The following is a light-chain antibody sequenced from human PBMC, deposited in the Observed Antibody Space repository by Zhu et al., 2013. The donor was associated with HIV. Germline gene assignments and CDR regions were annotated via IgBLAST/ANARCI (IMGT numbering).Light chain of an antibody. CDR2: DTN. Sequence: QAVVTQEPSLTVSPGGTVTLTCDSSTGPVTNGLYPYWLQQKPGQAPRTLIYDTNNKHSWTPARFSGSLLGDKAALSLSGAQPEDEADYYCLLSYSGARVFGGGTKLTAL. CDR3: LLSYSGARV. CDR1: TGPVTNGLY. V-gene: IGLV7-46*01. J-gene: IGLJ3*02.